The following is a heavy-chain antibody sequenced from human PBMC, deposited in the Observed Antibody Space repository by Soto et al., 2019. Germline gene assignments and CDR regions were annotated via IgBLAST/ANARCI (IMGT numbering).Heavy chain of an antibody. CDR2: ISATGGNI. V-gene: IGHV3-23*01. D-gene: IGHD3-10*01. Sequence: EVQLLESGGGLVQPGGSLRLSCAASGFTFSSHAMSWVRQAPGKGLEWVSAISATGGNIYYEDSVKGRFTISRDNSKNTRYLQMNNLRAEDTALYYCTKDRGFGAGHGLDVWGQGTTVTVSS. J-gene: IGHJ6*02. CDR3: TKDRGFGAGHGLDV. CDR1: GFTFSSHA.